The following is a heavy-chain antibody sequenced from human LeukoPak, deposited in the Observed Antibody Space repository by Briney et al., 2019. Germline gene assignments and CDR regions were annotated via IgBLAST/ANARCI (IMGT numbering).Heavy chain of an antibody. D-gene: IGHD5-24*01. J-gene: IGHJ4*02. CDR1: GGSISSSSNY. Sequence: SETLSLTCTVSGGSISSSSNYWGWVRQPPGKGLEWIGTVYSTGSTTYSSPSLKSRVTISVDTSRNLFSLKLRSVTAADTAVYFCARHEEEDGYNAKTIDYWGQGTLVTVSS. CDR3: ARHEEEDGYNAKTIDY. CDR2: VYSTGSTT. V-gene: IGHV4-39*01.